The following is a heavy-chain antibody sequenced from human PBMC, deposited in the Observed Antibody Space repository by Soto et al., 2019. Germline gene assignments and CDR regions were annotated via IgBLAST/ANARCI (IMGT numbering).Heavy chain of an antibody. V-gene: IGHV4-31*03. Sequence: QMQLQESGPGLVKPSQTLSLICSVSGGSISRPGYYWAWIRQPPARGLEWIGSISYSGNSNHNPSLHSRLMLSVDPSQNCFSLTLTSVTAADTAGYYCARLRRAGSGFPDLWGPGARVTVSS. CDR2: ISYSGNS. CDR3: ARLRRAGSGFPDL. J-gene: IGHJ5*02. CDR1: GGSISRPGYY. D-gene: IGHD3-22*01.